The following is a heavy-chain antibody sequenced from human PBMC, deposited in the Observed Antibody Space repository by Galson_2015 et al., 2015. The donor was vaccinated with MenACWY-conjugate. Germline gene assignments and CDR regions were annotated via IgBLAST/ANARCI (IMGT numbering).Heavy chain of an antibody. D-gene: IGHD2-2*01. V-gene: IGHV1-2*06. J-gene: IGHJ4*02. CDR1: GYTFTTYY. Sequence: SVKVSCKASGYTFTTYYMHWMRQAPGQGLEWIGRIDPGSGGTDFAQKFQGRVTMTRDTSISTAYMEFSRLRSDDTAVYYYAREDMIRGSPTCYLAFFDYWGQGTLVTVSS. CDR2: IDPGSGGT. CDR3: AREDMIRGSPTCYLAFFDY.